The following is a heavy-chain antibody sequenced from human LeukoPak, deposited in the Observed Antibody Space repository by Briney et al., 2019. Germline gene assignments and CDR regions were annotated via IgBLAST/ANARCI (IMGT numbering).Heavy chain of an antibody. CDR2: INWSGGST. Sequence: GGSLRLSCAASGFTFDDYGMSWVRHAPGKGMEWVSGINWSGGSTVYADSVKGRFTISRDNAKNSLYLQMNSLRAEDTALYYCARDADVDTAMVFFDYWGQGTLVTVSS. J-gene: IGHJ4*02. D-gene: IGHD5-18*01. CDR1: GFTFDDYG. CDR3: ARDADVDTAMVFFDY. V-gene: IGHV3-20*04.